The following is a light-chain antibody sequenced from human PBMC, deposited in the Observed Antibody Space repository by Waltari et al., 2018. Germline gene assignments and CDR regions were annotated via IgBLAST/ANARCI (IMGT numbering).Light chain of an antibody. V-gene: IGLV1-40*01. CDR3: QSYDTSLSVV. CDR2: GIN. J-gene: IGLJ2*01. Sequence: QSVLTQPPSVSGAPGQRVPISCTGRGSNIGAGYDVHWYQQLPGKAPKLLIYGINTRPSGVPDRFFGSQSGTSASLAITGLQAEDEAEYYCQSYDTSLSVVFGGGTKLTVL. CDR1: GSNIGAGYD.